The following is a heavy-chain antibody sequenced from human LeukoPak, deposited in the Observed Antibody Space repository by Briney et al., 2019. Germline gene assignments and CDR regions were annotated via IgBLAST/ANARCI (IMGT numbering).Heavy chain of an antibody. J-gene: IGHJ4*02. CDR2: IYYSGST. Sequence: PSETLSLTCTVSGGSISTYYWSWIRQPPGKGLEWIGYIYYSGSTNYHPSLKSRVTISLDTSKNQFSLKLNSVTAADTAMYYCARSFSPNYYDLLDYWGQGTLVTVSS. CDR3: ARSFSPNYYDLLDY. V-gene: IGHV4-59*01. D-gene: IGHD3-22*01. CDR1: GGSISTYY.